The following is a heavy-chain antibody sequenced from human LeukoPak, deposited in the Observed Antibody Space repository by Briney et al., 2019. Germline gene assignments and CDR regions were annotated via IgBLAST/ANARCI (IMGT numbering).Heavy chain of an antibody. J-gene: IGHJ4*02. CDR3: ARGSGYDLDY. D-gene: IGHD5-12*01. CDR2: IVGDGGKT. V-gene: IGHV3-43*02. Sequence: GGSLRLSCAASGFTFDDYAMHWVRQGPGKGLEWVSLIVGDGGKTYYADSVKGRFTISRDNAKNSLYLQMNSLRAEDTAVYYCARGSGYDLDYWGQGTLVTVSS. CDR1: GFTFDDYA.